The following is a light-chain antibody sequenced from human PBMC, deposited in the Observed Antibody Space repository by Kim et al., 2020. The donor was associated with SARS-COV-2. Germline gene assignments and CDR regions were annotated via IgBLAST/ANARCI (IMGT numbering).Light chain of an antibody. CDR1: QSISSD. Sequence: DIQMTQSPSTLSASVGDRVTITCRASQSISSDLAWYQQKPGKVPKFLIYQASSLKSGVPSRFSGSGSGTEFTLTISSLQPDDSATYYCQQYSTYPLTFGGGTKVDSK. J-gene: IGKJ4*01. CDR3: QQYSTYPLT. V-gene: IGKV1-5*03. CDR2: QAS.